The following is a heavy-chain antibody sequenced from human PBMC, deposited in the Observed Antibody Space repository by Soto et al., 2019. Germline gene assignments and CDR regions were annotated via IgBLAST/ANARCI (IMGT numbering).Heavy chain of an antibody. Sequence: SETLSLTCTVSGGSISSSSYYWGWIRQPPGKGLEWIGSIYYSGSTYYNPSLKSRVTISVDTSKNQFSLKLSSVTAADTAVYYCARLRDSRGYYYYSYFDYWGQGTLVTVSS. D-gene: IGHD3-22*01. CDR3: ARLRDSRGYYYYSYFDY. CDR2: IYYSGST. J-gene: IGHJ4*02. CDR1: GGSISSSSYY. V-gene: IGHV4-39*01.